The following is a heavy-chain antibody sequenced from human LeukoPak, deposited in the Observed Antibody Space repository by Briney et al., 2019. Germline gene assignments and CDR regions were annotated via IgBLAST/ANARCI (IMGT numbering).Heavy chain of an antibody. CDR1: GFTFGDYA. V-gene: IGHV3-49*04. CDR2: IRSKAYGGTT. CDR3: TRGVPNYYDSSGYPSLSDY. Sequence: GSLRLSCTASGFTFGDYAMSWVRQAPGKGLEWVGFIRSKAYGGTTEYAASVKGRFTISRDDSKSIAYLQMNSLKTEDTAVYYCTRGVPNYYDSSGYPSLSDYWGQGTLVTVSS. D-gene: IGHD3-22*01. J-gene: IGHJ4*02.